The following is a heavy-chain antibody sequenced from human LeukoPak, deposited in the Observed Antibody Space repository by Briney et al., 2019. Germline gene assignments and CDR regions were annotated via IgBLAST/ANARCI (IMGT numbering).Heavy chain of an antibody. D-gene: IGHD4-23*01. J-gene: IGHJ4*02. CDR1: GYVFTNYY. CDR2: ISPSDGST. Sequence: GASVKVSCKASGYVFTNYYMHWVRQAPGLGPEWIGIISPSDGSTDYAPKFQGRVTMTRDMSTSTFYMEMSSLRSEDTAVYSCARGDSDYGGNTPDYWGEGTLVTASS. CDR3: ARGDSDYGGNTPDY. V-gene: IGHV1-46*01.